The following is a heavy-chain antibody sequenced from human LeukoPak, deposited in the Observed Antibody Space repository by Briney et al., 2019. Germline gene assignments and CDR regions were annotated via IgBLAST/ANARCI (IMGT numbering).Heavy chain of an antibody. V-gene: IGHV1-69*13. D-gene: IGHD2-2*01. Sequence: GASVKVSCKASGGTFSSYAISWVRQAPGQGLEWMGGIIPIFGTANYAQKFQGRVTITADESTSTAYMELSSLRSEDTAVYYCALTRHCSSTSCSWGQGTLVTVSS. CDR3: ALTRHCSSTSCS. CDR1: GGTFSSYA. CDR2: IIPIFGTA. J-gene: IGHJ5*02.